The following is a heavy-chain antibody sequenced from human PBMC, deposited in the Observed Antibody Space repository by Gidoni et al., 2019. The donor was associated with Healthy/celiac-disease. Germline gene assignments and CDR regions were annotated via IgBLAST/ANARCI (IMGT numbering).Heavy chain of an antibody. V-gene: IGHV3-66*01. Sequence: EVQLVESGGGLVQPGGSLRLSCAASGFTVSSNYMSWVRQAPGKGLEWVSVIYSGGSTYYADSVKGRFTISRDNSKNTLYLQMNSLRAEDTAVYYCARASPLMGLGGDYWGQGTLVTVSS. CDR2: IYSGGST. CDR1: GFTVSSNY. J-gene: IGHJ4*02. D-gene: IGHD3-10*01. CDR3: ARASPLMGLGGDY.